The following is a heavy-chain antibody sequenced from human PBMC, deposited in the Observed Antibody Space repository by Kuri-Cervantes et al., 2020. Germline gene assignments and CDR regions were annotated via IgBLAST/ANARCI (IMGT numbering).Heavy chain of an antibody. CDR2: TYYSGST. V-gene: IGHV4-31*02. Sequence: SCTVSGGSISSGGYYWSWIRQHPGKGLEWIGYTYYSGSTNYNPSLKSRVTISVDTSKNQFSLKLSSVTAADTAVYYCARGHELLWFGEPIWGDAFDIWGQGTMVTVSS. CDR3: ARGHELLWFGEPIWGDAFDI. D-gene: IGHD3-10*01. CDR1: GGSISSGGYY. J-gene: IGHJ3*02.